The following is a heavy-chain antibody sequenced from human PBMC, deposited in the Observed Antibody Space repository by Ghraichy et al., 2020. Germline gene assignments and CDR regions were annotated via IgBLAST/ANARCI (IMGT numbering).Heavy chain of an antibody. V-gene: IGHV3-53*01. Sequence: LTCAASGFTVSSNYMSWVRQAPGKGLEWVSVIYSGGSTYYADSVKGRFTISRDNSKNTLYLQMNSLRAEDTAVYYCARGVPPWYYDFWSGAPSSYYYMDVWGIGTTVTVSS. D-gene: IGHD3-3*01. CDR2: IYSGGST. J-gene: IGHJ6*03. CDR3: ARGVPPWYYDFWSGAPSSYYYMDV. CDR1: GFTVSSNY.